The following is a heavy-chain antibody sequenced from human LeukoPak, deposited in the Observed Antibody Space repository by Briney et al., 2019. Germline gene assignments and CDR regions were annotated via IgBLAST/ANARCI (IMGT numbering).Heavy chain of an antibody. CDR2: ISTSSIYI. J-gene: IGHJ6*03. D-gene: IGHD1-26*01. Sequence: EGSLRLSCAASGFTFSSYSINWVRQAPGKGLEWVSSISTSSIYIYYADSMKGRFTISRDNAKNSLYLQMNSLRAEDTAVYYCARDQTKWEPLRRRDYYYMDVWGKGTTVTVSS. V-gene: IGHV3-21*01. CDR1: GFTFSSYS. CDR3: ARDQTKWEPLRRRDYYYMDV.